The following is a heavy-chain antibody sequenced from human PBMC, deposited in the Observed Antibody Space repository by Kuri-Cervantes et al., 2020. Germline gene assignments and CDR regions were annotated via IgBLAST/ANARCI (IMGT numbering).Heavy chain of an antibody. D-gene: IGHD3-3*01. J-gene: IGHJ4*02. CDR3: AKSDATTYYDFWSGYYSGFDY. V-gene: IGHV3-21*01. CDR2: ISGSSTYI. CDR1: GFTFSTYS. Sequence: GESLKISCAASGFTFSTYSFNWVRQAPGKGLEWVSSISGSSTYIFYADSVKGRFTISRDNARNSLFLQMNSLRAEDTAIYYCAKSDATTYYDFWSGYYSGFDYWGQGTLVTVSS.